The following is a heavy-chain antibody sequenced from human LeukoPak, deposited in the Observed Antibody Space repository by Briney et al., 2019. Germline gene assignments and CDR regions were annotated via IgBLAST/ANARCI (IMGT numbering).Heavy chain of an antibody. J-gene: IGHJ4*02. Sequence: ASVKVSCKASGYTFTNYGINWVRQAPGQGLEWMGYISAYNGNTNYAQKFQGRVTMTTDTSTNTVYVELRSLRSDDTAVYYCARAAVAQYYFDYWGQGTLVTVSS. CDR1: GYTFTNYG. CDR2: ISAYNGNT. D-gene: IGHD4-23*01. CDR3: ARAAVAQYYFDY. V-gene: IGHV1-18*01.